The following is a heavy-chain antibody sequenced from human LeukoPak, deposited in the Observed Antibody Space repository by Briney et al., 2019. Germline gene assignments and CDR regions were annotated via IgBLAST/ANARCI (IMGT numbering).Heavy chain of an antibody. CDR3: AKITYCSGGTCYRSSSGFDY. J-gene: IGHJ4*02. CDR2: IYSGGST. V-gene: IGHV3-53*05. CDR1: GFTVSRNY. Sequence: GGSLRLSCAASGFTVSRNYMSWVRQAPGKGLEWVSVIYSGGSTYYADSVEGRFTISRDNSKNTLYLQMNSLRAEDTAVYYCAKITYCSGGTCYRSSSGFDYWGQGTLVTVSS. D-gene: IGHD2-15*01.